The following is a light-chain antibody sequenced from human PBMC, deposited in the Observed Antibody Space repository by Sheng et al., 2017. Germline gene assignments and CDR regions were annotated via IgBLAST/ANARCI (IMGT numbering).Light chain of an antibody. CDR2: AAS. J-gene: IGKJ3*01. CDR1: QGISNS. Sequence: DIQMTQSPSVVSASVGDRVTITCRASQGISNSLAWFQQKPGKVPQRLIYAASTLQSGVPSRFSGSRSGTEFTLTISSLQPEDFATYFCQKYDSSPFTFGPGTKVDI. V-gene: IGKV1-17*03. CDR3: QKYDSSPFT.